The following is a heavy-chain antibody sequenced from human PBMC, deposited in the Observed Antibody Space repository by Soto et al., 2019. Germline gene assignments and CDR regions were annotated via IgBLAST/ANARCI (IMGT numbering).Heavy chain of an antibody. J-gene: IGHJ4*02. Sequence: GGSLRLSCATSGFSFSNYAMSWVRQAPGKGLEWVAGISSSGYKYYVDSLKGRFTISRDNSKNSLYLQMNSLRAEDTAVYYCAKDLIDYSNSYFDYWGQGTLVTVSS. CDR2: ISSSGYK. V-gene: IGHV3-23*01. D-gene: IGHD4-4*01. CDR1: GFSFSNYA. CDR3: AKDLIDYSNSYFDY.